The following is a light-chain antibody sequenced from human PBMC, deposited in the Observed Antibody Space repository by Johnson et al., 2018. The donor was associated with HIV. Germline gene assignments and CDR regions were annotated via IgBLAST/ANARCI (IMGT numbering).Light chain of an antibody. J-gene: IGLJ1*01. V-gene: IGLV1-51*01. CDR2: DNN. CDR1: SSNIGNNY. Sequence: QSVLTQPPSVSAAPGQKVTISCSGSSSNIGNNYVSWYQQLPGTAPKLLIYDNNKRPSGIPDRFSGSKSGTSASLAISGLQAEDEADYYCAAWDDSLNVYVFGTGTKVTVL. CDR3: AAWDDSLNVYV.